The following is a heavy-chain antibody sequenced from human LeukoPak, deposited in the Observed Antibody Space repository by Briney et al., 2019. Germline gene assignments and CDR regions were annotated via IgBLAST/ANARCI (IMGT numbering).Heavy chain of an antibody. Sequence: GGSLRLSCAASGFTFSNYWMSWVRQAPGKGLEWVSVMYSRGDTYYADSVKGRFTFSRDISKNMLYLQMNGLRPEDTAMYYCARDAPQVPAAGVLASWGQGTLVTVSS. CDR3: ARDAPQVPAAGVLAS. CDR1: GFTFSNYW. D-gene: IGHD6-13*01. CDR2: MYSRGDT. V-gene: IGHV3-53*01. J-gene: IGHJ5*02.